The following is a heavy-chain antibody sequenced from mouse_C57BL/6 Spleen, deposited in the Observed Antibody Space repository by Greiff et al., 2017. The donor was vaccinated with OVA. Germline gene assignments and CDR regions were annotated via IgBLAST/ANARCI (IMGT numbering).Heavy chain of an antibody. V-gene: IGHV5-4*03. Sequence: EVMLVESGGGLVKPGGSLKLSCAASGFTFSSYAMSWVRQTPEKRLEWVATISDGGSYTYYPDNVKGRFTISRDNAKNNLYLQMSHLKSEDTAMYYCARGPLTGASDYWGQGTTLTVSS. CDR1: GFTFSSYA. D-gene: IGHD4-1*01. CDR3: ARGPLTGASDY. J-gene: IGHJ2*01. CDR2: ISDGGSYT.